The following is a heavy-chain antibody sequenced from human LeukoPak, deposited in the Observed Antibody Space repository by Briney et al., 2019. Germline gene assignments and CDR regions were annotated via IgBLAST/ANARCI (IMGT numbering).Heavy chain of an antibody. V-gene: IGHV4-39*07. Sequence: PSETLSLTCTVSGGSISSSSYYWGWIRQPPGKGLEWIGSIYYSGSTYYNPSLKSRVTISVDTSKNQFSLKLSSVTAADTAVYYCARVMYQLHFYYYMDVWGKGTTVTVSS. CDR1: GGSISSSSYY. J-gene: IGHJ6*03. D-gene: IGHD2-2*01. CDR3: ARVMYQLHFYYYMDV. CDR2: IYYSGST.